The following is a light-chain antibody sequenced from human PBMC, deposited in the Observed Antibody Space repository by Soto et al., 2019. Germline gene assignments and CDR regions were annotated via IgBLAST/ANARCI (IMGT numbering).Light chain of an antibody. CDR2: SNN. J-gene: IGLJ2*01. CDR3: AAWDDSLNVLV. V-gene: IGLV1-44*01. Sequence: QSVLTQPPSVSGTPGQRVNMSCSGSSSNIGSKSVSWYQHLPQTAPKLLIHSNNQRPSGVPGRFSGSKSGTSASLAISGLQSDDETQYYCAAWDDSLNVLVFGGGTKLTVL. CDR1: SSNIGSKS.